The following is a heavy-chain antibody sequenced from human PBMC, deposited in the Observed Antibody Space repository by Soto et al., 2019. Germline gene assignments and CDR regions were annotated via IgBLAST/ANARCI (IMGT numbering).Heavy chain of an antibody. D-gene: IGHD1-7*01. CDR2: MNPSTGST. V-gene: IGHV1-8*01. CDR1: GYTFTSYD. J-gene: IGHJ4*02. Sequence: QVQLVQSGAEVKKPGASVKVSCKASGYTFTSYDIKWERQATGQGLEWMGWMNPSTGSTGIAQKFQGRVTMISNTSISTAYLELSSLTSEDTAVYYCARGRLVAGTVDYWGQGTLVTVSS. CDR3: ARGRLVAGTVDY.